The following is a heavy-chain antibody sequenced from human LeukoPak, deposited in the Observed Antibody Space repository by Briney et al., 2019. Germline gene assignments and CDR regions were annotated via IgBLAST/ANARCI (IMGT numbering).Heavy chain of an antibody. Sequence: SVKVSCKASGGTFSSYAISWVRQAPGQGLEWMGRIIPILGIANYAQKFQRRVTITADKSTSTAYMELSSLRSEDTAVYYCARAGYCSGGSCYPEPIDYWGQGTLVTVSS. CDR1: GGTFSSYA. CDR2: IIPILGIA. CDR3: ARAGYCSGGSCYPEPIDY. D-gene: IGHD2-15*01. V-gene: IGHV1-69*04. J-gene: IGHJ4*02.